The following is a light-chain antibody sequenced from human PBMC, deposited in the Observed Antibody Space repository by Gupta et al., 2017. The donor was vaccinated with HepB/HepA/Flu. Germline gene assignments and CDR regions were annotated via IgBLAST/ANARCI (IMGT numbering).Light chain of an antibody. CDR2: DAS. J-gene: IGKJ3*01. V-gene: IGKV3-11*01. CDR3: QQRSYWPHT. Sequence: EIVLTQSPATLSLSPGERATLSCRAGQSVSSYLAWYQQKPGQAPRLLIYDASNRATGIPARFSGSGSGTDFTLTISSLEPEDFAVYYCQQRSYWPHTFGHGTKVDIK. CDR1: QSVSSY.